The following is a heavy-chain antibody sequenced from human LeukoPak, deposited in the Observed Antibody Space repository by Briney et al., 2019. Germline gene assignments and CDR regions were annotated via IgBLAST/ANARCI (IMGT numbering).Heavy chain of an antibody. CDR3: ARRRGISLYYFDY. CDR1: GGSISSSSYY. V-gene: IGHV4-61*05. CDR2: VFHSGTT. D-gene: IGHD1-14*01. J-gene: IGHJ4*02. Sequence: SETLSLTCTVSGGSISSSSYYWGWIRQPPGKGLEWIGSVFHSGTTNYNPSLQGRVTMSIDTSKIQFSLKLSSVTAADTAVYYCARRRGISLYYFDYWGQGILVTVSS.